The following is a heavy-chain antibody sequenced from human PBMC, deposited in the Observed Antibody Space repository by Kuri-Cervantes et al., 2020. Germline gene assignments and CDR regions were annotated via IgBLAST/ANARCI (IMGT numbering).Heavy chain of an antibody. CDR1: GYTFTNYD. Sequence: ASVQVSCKASGYTFTNYDINWVRQAPGQGLEWMGWINPNSGGTHYAQKFQGRVTMTRDTSISTAYMELSRLRSDDTAVYYCAREEGLWFGELSYYGMDVWGQGTTVTVSS. V-gene: IGHV1-2*02. J-gene: IGHJ6*02. D-gene: IGHD3-10*01. CDR2: INPNSGGT. CDR3: AREEGLWFGELSYYGMDV.